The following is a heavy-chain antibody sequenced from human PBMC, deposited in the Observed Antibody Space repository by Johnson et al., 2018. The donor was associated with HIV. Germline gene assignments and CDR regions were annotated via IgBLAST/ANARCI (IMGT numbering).Heavy chain of an antibody. CDR1: GFTFSSYA. CDR3: AREGPSDAFDI. CDR2: ISWNSGTI. J-gene: IGHJ3*02. Sequence: VKLVESGGGLVQPGGSLRLSCAASGFTFSSYAMSWVRQAPGKGLEWVSAISWNSGTIAYADSVKGRFTISRDNAKNSLYLQMNSLRAEDTAVYYCAREGPSDAFDIWGQGTMVTVSS. V-gene: IGHV3-23*04.